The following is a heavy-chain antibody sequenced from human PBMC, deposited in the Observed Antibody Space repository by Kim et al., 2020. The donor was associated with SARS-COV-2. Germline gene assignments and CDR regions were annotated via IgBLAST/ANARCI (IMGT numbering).Heavy chain of an antibody. CDR2: IMSSGSLI. Sequence: GGSLRLSCAASGFSFGGHSMNWVRQAPGKGLEWFAYIMSSGSLIFYADSVKGRFTISRDNARNSLYLQMSNLRAEDTAVYYCARVLGGDDYKNHRFDPWGQGTPVSVSS. V-gene: IGHV3-48*04. CDR1: GFSFGGHS. CDR3: ARVLGGDDYKNHRFDP. J-gene: IGHJ5*02. D-gene: IGHD3-16*01.